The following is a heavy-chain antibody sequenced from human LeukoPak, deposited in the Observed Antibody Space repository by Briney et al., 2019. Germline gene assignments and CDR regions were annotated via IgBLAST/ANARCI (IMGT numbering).Heavy chain of an antibody. J-gene: IGHJ4*02. CDR1: GGSFSGYY. CDR2: INHSGST. V-gene: IGHV4-34*01. CDR3: ARGSGFGELTN. Sequence: PSETLSLTCAVYGGSFSGYYWSWIRQPPGKGLEWIGEINHSGSTNYNPSLKSRVTISVDTSKNQFSLKLSSVTAADTAVYYCARGSGFGELTNWGQGTLVTVSS. D-gene: IGHD3-10*01.